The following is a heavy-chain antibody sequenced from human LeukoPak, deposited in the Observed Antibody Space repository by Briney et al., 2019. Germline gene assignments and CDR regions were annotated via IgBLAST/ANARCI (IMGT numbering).Heavy chain of an antibody. V-gene: IGHV4-30-4*01. CDR2: IYYSGST. D-gene: IGHD3-3*01. J-gene: IGHJ3*02. CDR1: GGFISSGDYY. Sequence: SETLSLTCTVSGGFISSGDYYWSWIRQPPGKGLEWIGYIYYSGSTYYNPSFKSRVTISVDTSKNQFSLKLSSVTAADTAVYYCARGSSIEVIIGARAFDIWGQGTMVTVSS. CDR3: ARGSSIEVIIGARAFDI.